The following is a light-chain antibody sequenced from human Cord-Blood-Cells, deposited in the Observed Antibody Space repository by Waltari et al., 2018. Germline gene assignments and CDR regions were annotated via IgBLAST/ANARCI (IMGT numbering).Light chain of an antibody. V-gene: IGKV3-20*01. J-gene: IGKJ5*01. CDR3: QQYGSSPPIT. CDR1: QSVSSSY. Sequence: EIVLTQSPGTLSLSPGERAIPSCRASQSVSSSYLAWYQQKPGQAPRLLIYGASSRATGIPDRFSGSGSGTDVTLNISRLEPEDFAVYYCQQYGSSPPITFGQGTRLEIK. CDR2: GAS.